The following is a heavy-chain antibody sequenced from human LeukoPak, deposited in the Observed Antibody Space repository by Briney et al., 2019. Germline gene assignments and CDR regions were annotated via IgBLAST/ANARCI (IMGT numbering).Heavy chain of an antibody. CDR2: ISGRGSST. D-gene: IGHD2-2*01. V-gene: IGHV3-23*01. CDR3: AKRHCSTTSCYPGISVAHHLDY. Sequence: RSLRPSRAPSGFTFTRYAMSSVRHAPRKGLERVSAISGRGSSTYNAASVKGRFTISRDDSKNALFLHMSSLRAEDTAVYYCAKRHCSTTSCYPGISVAHHLDYWGQGTLVTVSS. CDR1: GFTFTRYA. J-gene: IGHJ4*02.